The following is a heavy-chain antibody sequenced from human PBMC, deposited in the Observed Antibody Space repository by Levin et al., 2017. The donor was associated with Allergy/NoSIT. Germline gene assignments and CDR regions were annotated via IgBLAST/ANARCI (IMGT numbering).Heavy chain of an antibody. CDR3: AKDQLKYYDYIWGTPVDAFDI. CDR2: ISGSGGST. J-gene: IGHJ3*02. D-gene: IGHD3-16*01. CDR1: GFTFSSYA. Sequence: GESLKISCAASGFTFSSYAMSWVRQAPGKGLEWVSAISGSGGSTYYADSVKGRFTISRDNSKNTLYLQMNSLRAEDTAVYYCAKDQLKYYDYIWGTPVDAFDIWGQGTMVTVSS. V-gene: IGHV3-23*01.